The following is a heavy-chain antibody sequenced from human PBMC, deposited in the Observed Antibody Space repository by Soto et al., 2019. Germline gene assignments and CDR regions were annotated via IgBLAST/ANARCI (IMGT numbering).Heavy chain of an antibody. CDR1: GGTFSSYA. V-gene: IGHV1-69*13. CDR2: IIPIFGTA. D-gene: IGHD3-9*01. CDR3: ARDEDDILTGYKAYYYYGMDV. Sequence: PSVKVSCKASGGTFSSYAISWVRQAPGQGLEWMGGIIPIFGTANYAQKFQGRVTITADESTSTAYMELSSLRSEDTAVYYCARDEDDILTGYKAYYYYGMDVWGQGTTVTVS. J-gene: IGHJ6*02.